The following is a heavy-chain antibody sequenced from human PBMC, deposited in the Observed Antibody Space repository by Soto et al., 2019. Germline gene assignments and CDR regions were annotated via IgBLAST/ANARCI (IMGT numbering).Heavy chain of an antibody. CDR1: GFTFSSYG. Sequence: GGSLRLSCAASGFTFSSYGMHWVRQAPGKGLEWVAVIWYDGSNKYYADSVKGRFTISRDNSKNTLYLQMNSLRAEDTAVYYCARAYCSGGSCYSGHYYYYYGMDVWGQGTTVTVSS. CDR3: ARAYCSGGSCYSGHYYYYYGMDV. J-gene: IGHJ6*02. CDR2: IWYDGSNK. D-gene: IGHD2-15*01. V-gene: IGHV3-33*01.